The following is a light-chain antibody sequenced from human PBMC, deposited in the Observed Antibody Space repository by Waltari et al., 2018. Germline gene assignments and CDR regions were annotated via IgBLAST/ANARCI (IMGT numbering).Light chain of an antibody. CDR2: DAS. CDR1: QSVGRC. CDR3: QHYVRLPVT. V-gene: IGKV3-20*01. Sequence: EIVMTQSPGPLSLFLWERATPSGTASQSVGRCLAWYQQKPGQAPRLLIYDASSRATGIPDRFSGSGSGTDFSLTITRLEPEDFAVYVCQHYVRLPVTFGQGTKVEIK. J-gene: IGKJ1*01.